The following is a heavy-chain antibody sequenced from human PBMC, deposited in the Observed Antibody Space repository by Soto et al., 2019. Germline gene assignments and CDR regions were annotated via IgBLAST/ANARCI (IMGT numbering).Heavy chain of an antibody. CDR2: VFGVGGGS. Sequence: AGSPTPPNAAPQITISNHDIHRIRHAQEKTPEWVGVVFGVGGGSFYAASVKGRFTISRDNSKNTLYLQMNSLRAEDTAVYYCARYDSSGYYWPYYYYGMDVWGQGTTVTVSS. V-gene: IGHV3-NL1*01. CDR3: ARYDSSGYYWPYYYYGMDV. J-gene: IGHJ6*02. D-gene: IGHD3-22*01. CDR1: QITISNHD.